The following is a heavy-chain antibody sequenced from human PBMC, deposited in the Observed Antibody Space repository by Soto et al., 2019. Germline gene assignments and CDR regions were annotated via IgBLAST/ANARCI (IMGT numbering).Heavy chain of an antibody. CDR3: ASTVRRYSSNGAFDS. D-gene: IGHD5-18*01. J-gene: IGHJ3*02. CDR2: ISAYNGNT. V-gene: IGHV1-18*01. CDR1: GYTFTSYG. Sequence: QVQLVQSGAEVKKHGASVKVSCKASGYTFTSYGISWVRQAPGQGLEWMGWISAYNGNTNYAQKLQGRVTMTTDTSTGKAYMDLGSLRSDDTAVYYCASTVRRYSSNGAFDSWGQVTMVTVSS.